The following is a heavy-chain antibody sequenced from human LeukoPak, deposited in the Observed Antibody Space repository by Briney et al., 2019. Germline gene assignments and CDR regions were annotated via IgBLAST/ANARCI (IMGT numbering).Heavy chain of an antibody. CDR1: RGTFSSYA. CDR3: ARDARHKYCSSASCYRGWFDP. Sequence: SVKVSCKASRGTFSSYAISWVRQAPGQGLEWMGGIIPMFATANYAQKFQGRVTITADESTSTAYMELSSLRSEDTAVYYCARDARHKYCSSASCYRGWFDPWGQGTLVTVSS. CDR2: IIPMFATA. D-gene: IGHD2-2*01. J-gene: IGHJ5*02. V-gene: IGHV1-69*13.